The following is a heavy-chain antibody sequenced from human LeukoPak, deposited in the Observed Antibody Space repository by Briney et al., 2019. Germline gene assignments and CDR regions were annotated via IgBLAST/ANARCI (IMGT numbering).Heavy chain of an antibody. Sequence: GGSLRLSCAASGFTFSSYEMNWVRQAPGKGLEWVSYISSSSSTIYYADSVKGRFTISRDNAKNSLYLQMNSLSAEDTAVYYCARDPYYYDSSGYRDAFDIWGQGTMVTVSS. CDR2: ISSSSSTI. J-gene: IGHJ3*02. V-gene: IGHV3-48*01. CDR3: ARDPYYYDSSGYRDAFDI. CDR1: GFTFSSYE. D-gene: IGHD3-22*01.